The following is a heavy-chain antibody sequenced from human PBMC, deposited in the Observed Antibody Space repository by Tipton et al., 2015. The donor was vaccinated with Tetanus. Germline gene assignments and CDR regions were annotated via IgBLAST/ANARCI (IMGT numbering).Heavy chain of an antibody. CDR3: ARVQEQLWKFDY. CDR1: GGSISSYY. Sequence: TLSLTCTVSGGSISSYYWSWIRQPPGKGLEWIGYIYYSGSTNCNPSLKSRVTISVDTSKNQFSLKLSSVTAADTAVYYCARVQEQLWKFDYWGQGTLVTVSS. D-gene: IGHD6-6*01. V-gene: IGHV4-59*01. CDR2: IYYSGST. J-gene: IGHJ4*02.